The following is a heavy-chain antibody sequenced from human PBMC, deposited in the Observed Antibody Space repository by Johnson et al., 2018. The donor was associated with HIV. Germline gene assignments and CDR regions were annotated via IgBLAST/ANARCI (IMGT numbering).Heavy chain of an antibody. J-gene: IGHJ3*02. CDR3: ARKGMRRSIAAAGADAFDI. D-gene: IGHD6-13*01. CDR1: GFTFSSYA. Sequence: VQLVESGGGVVQPGRSLRLSCAASGFTFSSYAMHWVRQATGKGLEWVSAIGTAGDTYYPGSVKGRFTISRENAKNSLYLQMNSLRAGDTAVYYCARKGMRRSIAAAGADAFDIWGQGTMVTVSS. CDR2: IGTAGDT. V-gene: IGHV3-13*01.